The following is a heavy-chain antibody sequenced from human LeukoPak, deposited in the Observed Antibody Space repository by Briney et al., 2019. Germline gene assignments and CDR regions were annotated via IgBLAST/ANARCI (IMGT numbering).Heavy chain of an antibody. CDR2: INPNSGGT. Sequence: GASVKVSCKASGYTFTGYYMHWVRQAPGQGLEWMGWINPNSGGTNYAQKFQGRVTMTRDTSISTAYMELSRLRSDDTAVYYCARYDLVVPAAIDYWGQGTLVTFSS. CDR1: GYTFTGYY. CDR3: ARYDLVVPAAIDY. V-gene: IGHV1-2*02. D-gene: IGHD2-2*01. J-gene: IGHJ4*02.